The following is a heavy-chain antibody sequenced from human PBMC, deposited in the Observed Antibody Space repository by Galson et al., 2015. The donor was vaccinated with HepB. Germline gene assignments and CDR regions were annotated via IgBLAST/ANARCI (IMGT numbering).Heavy chain of an antibody. CDR2: INTNGIAT. D-gene: IGHD4/OR15-4a*01. CDR1: GFPLSLYG. V-gene: IGHV3-74*01. J-gene: IGHJ6*02. CDR3: ARDPLYGGNESYFGLDV. Sequence: SLRLSCAVSGFPLSLYGIHWVRQVPGQGLLWVSSINTNGIATKYADSVKGRFTVSRDNAKATVYLQLNSLRFEDTAVYYCARDPLYGGNESYFGLDVRGQGTTVTVSS.